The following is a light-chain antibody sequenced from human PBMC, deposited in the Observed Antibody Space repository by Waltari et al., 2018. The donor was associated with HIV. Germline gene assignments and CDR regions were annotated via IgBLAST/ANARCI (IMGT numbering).Light chain of an antibody. CDR2: GAS. J-gene: IGKJ2*01. CDR3: QQYGSSPQT. V-gene: IGKV3-20*01. Sequence: EIVLTQSPGALSLSPGERVTLSCRASQTVTSFYLAWYQQKPGQAPRLLIDGASSRATGIPDRFSGSGSGTDFTLTINRLEPEDFAVYYCQQYGSSPQTFGQGTRLEL. CDR1: QTVTSFY.